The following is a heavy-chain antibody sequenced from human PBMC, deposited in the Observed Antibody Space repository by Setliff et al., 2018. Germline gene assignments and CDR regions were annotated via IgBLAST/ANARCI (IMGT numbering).Heavy chain of an antibody. D-gene: IGHD4-17*01. CDR2: MYISGST. J-gene: IGHJ4*02. CDR1: GDSITESF. V-gene: IGHV4-59*10. Sequence: PSETLSLTCAVYGDSITESFWSWIRQPAGKGLEWIGRMYISGSTDYNPSLKSRVTMSVDTPNNEFSLKLSSVTAADTAVYFCARLPRTVTHFDYWGQGALVTVSS. CDR3: ARLPRTVTHFDY.